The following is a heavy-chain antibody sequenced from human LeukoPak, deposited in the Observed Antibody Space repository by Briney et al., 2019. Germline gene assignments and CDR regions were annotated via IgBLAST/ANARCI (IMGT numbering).Heavy chain of an antibody. Sequence: PSETLSLTCAVYGGSFCGYYWSWIRQPPGKGRECIGEINHSGSTNYNPSLKSRVTISVDTSKNQFSLKLSSVTAADTAVYYCARSPWIQLWLGAFDIWGQGTMVTVSS. D-gene: IGHD5-18*01. V-gene: IGHV4-34*01. J-gene: IGHJ3*02. CDR2: INHSGST. CDR1: GGSFCGYY. CDR3: ARSPWIQLWLGAFDI.